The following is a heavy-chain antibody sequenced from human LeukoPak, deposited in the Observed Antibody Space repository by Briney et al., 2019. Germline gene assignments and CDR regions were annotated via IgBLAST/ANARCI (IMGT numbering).Heavy chain of an antibody. CDR3: ARQGTTVTSDYYYYYYMDV. CDR2: IIPIFGTA. J-gene: IGHJ6*03. V-gene: IGHV1-69*01. CDR1: GGAFSSYA. Sequence: SVKVSCKASGGAFSSYAISWVRQAPGQGLEWMGGIIPIFGTANYAQKFQGRVTITADESTSTAYMELSSLRSEDTAVYYCARQGTTVTSDYYYYYYMDVWGKGTTVTVSS. D-gene: IGHD4-11*01.